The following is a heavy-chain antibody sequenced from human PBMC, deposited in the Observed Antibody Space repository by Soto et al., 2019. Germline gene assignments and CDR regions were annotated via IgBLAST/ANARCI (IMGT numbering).Heavy chain of an antibody. CDR2: IIPIFGTA. CDR1: GGTFSSYA. Sequence: QVQLVQSGAEVKKPGSSVKVSCKASGGTFSSYAISWVRQAPGQGLEWMGGIIPIFGTANYAQKFQGRVTITEDESTSTAYMELSSLRSEDTAVYYCARGYTYYYDSSGYDDAFDIWGQGTMVTVSS. D-gene: IGHD3-22*01. V-gene: IGHV1-69*01. CDR3: ARGYTYYYDSSGYDDAFDI. J-gene: IGHJ3*02.